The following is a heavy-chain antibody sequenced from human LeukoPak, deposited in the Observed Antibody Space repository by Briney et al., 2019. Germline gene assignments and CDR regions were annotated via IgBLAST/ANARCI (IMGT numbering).Heavy chain of an antibody. CDR3: TRDRLGTSWYFDY. V-gene: IGHV3-71*01. D-gene: IGHD5-12*01. CDR1: GFTFRDHY. CDR2: IRSKAYGVTT. J-gene: IGHJ4*02. Sequence: GGSLRLSCAVSGFTFRDHYMDELRQAPGKGLEGVALIRSKAYGVTTEYAASVKGRFTISRDDSKTTAYLQMNSLRAEDTGVFYCTRDRLGTSWYFDYWGQGTLVTVSS.